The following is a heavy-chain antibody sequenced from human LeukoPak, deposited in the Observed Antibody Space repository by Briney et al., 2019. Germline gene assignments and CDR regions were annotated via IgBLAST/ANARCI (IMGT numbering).Heavy chain of an antibody. CDR2: INHSGST. V-gene: IGHV4-34*01. J-gene: IGHJ4*02. CDR3: ARGGMDYFDY. Sequence: PSETLSLTXAVYGGSFSGYYWSWIRQPPGKGLEWIGEINHSGSTNYNPSLKSRVTISVDTSKNQFSLKLSSVTAADTAVYYCARGGMDYFDYWGQGTLVTVSS. CDR1: GGSFSGYY.